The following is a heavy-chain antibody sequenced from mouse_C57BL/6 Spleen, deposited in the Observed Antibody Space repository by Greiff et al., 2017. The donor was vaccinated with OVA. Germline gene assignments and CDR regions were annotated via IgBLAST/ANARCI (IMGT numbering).Heavy chain of an antibody. CDR3: ARGGHYYGSRSYWYFDV. D-gene: IGHD1-1*01. Sequence: VQLQQSGPELVKPGASVKISCKASGYTFTDYYMNWVKQSHGKSLEWIGDINPNNGGTSYNQKFKGKATLTVDKSSSTAYMELRSLTSEDSAVYYCARGGHYYGSRSYWYFDVWGTGTTVTVSS. CDR2: INPNNGGT. CDR1: GYTFTDYY. V-gene: IGHV1-26*01. J-gene: IGHJ1*03.